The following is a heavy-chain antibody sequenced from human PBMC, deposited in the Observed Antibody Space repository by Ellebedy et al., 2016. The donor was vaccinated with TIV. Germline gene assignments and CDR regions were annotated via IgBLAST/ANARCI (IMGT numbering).Heavy chain of an antibody. CDR3: ARGGTVTSGTPVPEY. J-gene: IGHJ4*02. V-gene: IGHV4-59*08. D-gene: IGHD4-17*01. CDR2: IYYSGST. CDR1: GGSISNYY. Sequence: MPSETLSLTCTVSGGSISNYYWNWIRQHPGKGLEWIGDIYYSGSTNYDPSPKSRVTISVDVPKNQFSLKLNSVTAADTAVYYCARGGTVTSGTPVPEYWGQGTLVTVSS.